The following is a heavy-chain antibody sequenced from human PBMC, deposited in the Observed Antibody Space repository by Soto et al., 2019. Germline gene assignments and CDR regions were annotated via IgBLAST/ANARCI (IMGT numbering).Heavy chain of an antibody. CDR1: GFTFSSYW. V-gene: IGHV3-7*03. Sequence: GGSLRLSCAASGFTFSSYWMSWVRQAPGKGLEWVANIKQDGSEKYYVDSVKGRFTISRDNAKNSLYLQMNSLRAEDTAVYYCAREKRKWFGELLQSYYYYGMDVWGQGTTVTVSS. D-gene: IGHD3-10*01. J-gene: IGHJ6*02. CDR2: IKQDGSEK. CDR3: AREKRKWFGELLQSYYYYGMDV.